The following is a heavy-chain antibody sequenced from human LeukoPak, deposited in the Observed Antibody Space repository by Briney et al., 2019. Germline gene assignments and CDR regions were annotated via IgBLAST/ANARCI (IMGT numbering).Heavy chain of an antibody. CDR3: ASSIAARQLGWFDP. J-gene: IGHJ5*02. CDR2: IIPIFGTA. CDR1: GGTFSSYA. V-gene: IGHV1-69*06. Sequence: SVKVSCKASGGTFSSYAISWVRQAPGQGLEWMGGIIPIFGTANYAQKFQGRVTITADKSTSTAYMELSSLRSEDTAVYYCASSIAARQLGWFDPWGQGTLVTVSS. D-gene: IGHD6-6*01.